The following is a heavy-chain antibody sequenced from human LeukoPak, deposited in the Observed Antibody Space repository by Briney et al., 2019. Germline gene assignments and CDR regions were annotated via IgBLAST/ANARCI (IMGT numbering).Heavy chain of an antibody. D-gene: IGHD2-8*01. J-gene: IGHJ4*02. CDR2: IYYTGNT. CDR1: GDSIDRSAYY. Sequence: SETLSLTCNVAGDSIDRSAYYWSWVRQPPGRGLEWIGSIYYTGNTYYTPSLKSRVTMSVDPSKNQFSLTLNSMTAADTAVYYCSNFDFWGQGTLVTVSS. CDR3: SNFDF. V-gene: IGHV4-39*07.